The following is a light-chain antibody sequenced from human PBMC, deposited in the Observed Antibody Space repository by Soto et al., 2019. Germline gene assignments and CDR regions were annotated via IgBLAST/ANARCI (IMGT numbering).Light chain of an antibody. CDR1: SSDVGGYNY. Sequence: QSVLTQPASVSGSPGQSITISCTGTSSDVGGYNYVSWYQHHPGKAPKLLIYEVSSRPSGVSHRFSGSKSGNTASLTISGLQADDEADYYCSSYTSSSTLLFGGGTKVTVL. V-gene: IGLV2-14*01. CDR3: SSYTSSSTLL. CDR2: EVS. J-gene: IGLJ2*01.